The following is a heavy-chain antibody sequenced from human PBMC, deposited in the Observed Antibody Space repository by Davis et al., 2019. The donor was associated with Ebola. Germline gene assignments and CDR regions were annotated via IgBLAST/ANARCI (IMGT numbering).Heavy chain of an antibody. J-gene: IGHJ4*02. CDR2: IRSKAYGGTT. CDR1: GFTFGDYA. Sequence: PGGSLRLSCTASGFTFGDYAMSWFRQAPGKGLEWVGFIRSKAYGGTTEYAASVKGRFTISRHDSKSIAYLQMNSLKTEDTAVYYCTREAVAGGYYFDYWGQGTLVTVSS. CDR3: TREAVAGGYYFDY. D-gene: IGHD6-19*01. V-gene: IGHV3-49*03.